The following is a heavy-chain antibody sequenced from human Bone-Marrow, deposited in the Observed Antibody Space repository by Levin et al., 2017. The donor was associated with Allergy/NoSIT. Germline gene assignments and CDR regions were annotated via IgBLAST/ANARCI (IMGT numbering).Heavy chain of an antibody. J-gene: IGHJ4*02. CDR3: AGEAAAGSGGDY. D-gene: IGHD6-13*01. CDR2: ISAFNHNT. Sequence: ASVKVSCKASGYTFTNYGISWMRQAPGQGLEWMGWISAFNHNTDYAQKFQGRVTMTTDTSTSTAYMELRSLISDDTALNYCAGEAAAGSGGDYWGQGTLVTVSS. CDR1: GYTFTNYG. V-gene: IGHV1-18*01.